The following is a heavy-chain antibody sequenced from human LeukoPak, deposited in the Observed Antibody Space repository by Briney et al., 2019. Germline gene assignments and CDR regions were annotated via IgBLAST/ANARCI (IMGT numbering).Heavy chain of an antibody. V-gene: IGHV4-34*01. CDR3: ARHYSSSWYTLYNWFDP. Sequence: SETLSLTCGVYGGSFSDYYWSWIRQPPGKGLEWIGEMNPSGDTNYNPSLKSRVTISVDTSKNQFSLKLSSVTAADTAVYYCARHYSSSWYTLYNWFDPWGQGTLVTVSS. CDR1: GGSFSDYY. CDR2: MNPSGDT. D-gene: IGHD6-13*01. J-gene: IGHJ5*02.